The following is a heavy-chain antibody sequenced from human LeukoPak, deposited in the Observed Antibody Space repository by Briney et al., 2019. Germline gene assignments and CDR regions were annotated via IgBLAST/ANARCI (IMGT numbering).Heavy chain of an antibody. D-gene: IGHD2-15*01. J-gene: IGHJ6*02. V-gene: IGHV1-2*02. CDR2: INPNSGGT. CDR1: GYTFTGYY. Sequence: ASVKVSCKASGYTFTGYYMHWVRQAPGQVLEWMGWINPNSGGTNYAQKFQGRVTMTRDTSISTAYMELSRLRSDDTAVHYCARESRIVVSLGMDVWGQGTTVTVSS. CDR3: ARESRIVVSLGMDV.